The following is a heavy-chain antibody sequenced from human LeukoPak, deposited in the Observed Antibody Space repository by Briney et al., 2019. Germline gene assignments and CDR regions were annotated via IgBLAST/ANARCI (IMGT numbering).Heavy chain of an antibody. Sequence: SETLSLTCTVSGGSISSSSYYWGWIRQPPGKGLEWIGSIYYSGSTYYNPSLKSRVTISVDTSKNQFSLKLSSVTAADTAVYYCARDSSPRIAVAGTRRDYWGQGTLVTVSS. V-gene: IGHV4-39*07. D-gene: IGHD6-19*01. J-gene: IGHJ4*02. CDR2: IYYSGST. CDR1: GGSISSSSYY. CDR3: ARDSSPRIAVAGTRRDY.